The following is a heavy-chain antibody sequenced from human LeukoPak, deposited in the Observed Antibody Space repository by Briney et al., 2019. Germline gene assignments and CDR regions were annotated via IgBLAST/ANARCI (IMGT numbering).Heavy chain of an antibody. J-gene: IGHJ3*02. D-gene: IGHD2-15*01. V-gene: IGHV3-74*01. CDR1: GFTLSSYW. Sequence: PGGSLRLSCAASGFTLSSYWMQWVRQVPRKGLVWVSRINIDGSTTNYADSVKGRYTISRDNAKNTLSLQMNSLRAEDTAVYYCARKAIYGSAAFDIWGQGTMVTVSS. CDR3: ARKAIYGSAAFDI. CDR2: INIDGSTT.